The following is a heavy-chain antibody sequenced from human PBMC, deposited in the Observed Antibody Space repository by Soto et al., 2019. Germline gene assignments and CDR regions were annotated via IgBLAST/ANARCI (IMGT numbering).Heavy chain of an antibody. CDR1: GGSFSGYY. CDR3: AIGEQLALGRYYYYYYYGMDV. CDR2: INHSGST. J-gene: IGHJ6*02. D-gene: IGHD6-13*01. Sequence: SETLSLTCAVYGGSFSGYYWSWIRQPPGKGLEWIGEINHSGSTNYNPSLKSRVTISVDTSKNQFSLKLSSVTAADTAVYYCAIGEQLALGRYYYYYYYGMDVWGQGTTVTVSS. V-gene: IGHV4-34*01.